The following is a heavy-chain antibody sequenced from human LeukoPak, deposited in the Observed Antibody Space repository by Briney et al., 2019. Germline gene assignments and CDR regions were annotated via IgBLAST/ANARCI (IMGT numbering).Heavy chain of an antibody. CDR2: IWYDGSNK. J-gene: IGHJ4*02. CDR1: GFTFSSYG. V-gene: IGHV3-33*01. D-gene: IGHD6-19*01. Sequence: QSGGSLRLSCAASGFTFSSYGMHWVRQAPGKGLEWVAVIWYDGSNKYYADSVKGRFTISRDNSKNTLYLQMYSLRAEDTAVYYCARGAQEASGWIFDYWGQGTLVTVSS. CDR3: ARGAQEASGWIFDY.